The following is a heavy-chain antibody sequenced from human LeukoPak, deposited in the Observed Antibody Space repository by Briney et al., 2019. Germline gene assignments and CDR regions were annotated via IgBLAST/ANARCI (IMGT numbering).Heavy chain of an antibody. CDR2: MNPNSGNT. CDR1: GYTFTSYD. V-gene: IGHV1-8*01. D-gene: IGHD6-6*01. Sequence: ASVKASCKASGYTFTSYDINWVRQATGQGLEWMGWMNPNSGNTGYAQKFQGRVTMTRNTSISTAYMELSSLRSEDTAVYYCARGGEDSSSSDYWGQGTLVTVSS. J-gene: IGHJ4*02. CDR3: ARGGEDSSSSDY.